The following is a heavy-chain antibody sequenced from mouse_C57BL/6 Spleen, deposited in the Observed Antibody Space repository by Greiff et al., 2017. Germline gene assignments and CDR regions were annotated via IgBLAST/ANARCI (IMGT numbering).Heavy chain of an antibody. CDR1: GYTFTSYW. Sequence: VQLQQPGAELVRPGSSVKLSCKASGYTFTSYWMHWVKQRPIQGLEWIGNIDPSDSETHYNQKFKDKATLTVDKSSSTAYMQLSSLTSEDSAVYYCSVYYGSSLDYWGQGTTLTVSS. D-gene: IGHD1-1*01. V-gene: IGHV1-52*01. CDR3: SVYYGSSLDY. CDR2: IDPSDSET. J-gene: IGHJ2*01.